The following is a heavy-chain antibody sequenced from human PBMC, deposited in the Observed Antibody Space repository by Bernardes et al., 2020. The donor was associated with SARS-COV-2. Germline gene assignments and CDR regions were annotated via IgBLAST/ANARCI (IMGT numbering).Heavy chain of an antibody. V-gene: IGHV3-33*03. CDR1: GFTFNKYG. Sequence: GGSLRLSCEASGFTFNKYGMHWVRRAPDKGLEWVAVIWYDGSTKYYADSVKGRFTVSRDNSKSTLYLQMNSLRVEDTATYYCVRRFCAVSSACGNFYGMGVWGQGTTVTVSS. CDR2: IWYDGSTK. D-gene: IGHD2-21*01. J-gene: IGHJ6*02. CDR3: VRRFCAVSSACGNFYGMGV.